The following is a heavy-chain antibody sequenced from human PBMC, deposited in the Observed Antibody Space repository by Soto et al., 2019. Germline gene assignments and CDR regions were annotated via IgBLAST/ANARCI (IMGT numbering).Heavy chain of an antibody. V-gene: IGHV4-30-4*01. Sequence: SETLSLTCTVSGGSISSGDYYWSWIRQPPGKGLEWSGYIYYSGSTYYNPSLKSRVTISVDTSKSQFSLKLSSVTAADTAVYYCAGVLAAAGTIDYWGQGTLVTVSS. CDR2: IYYSGST. J-gene: IGHJ4*02. CDR3: AGVLAAAGTIDY. D-gene: IGHD6-13*01. CDR1: GGSISSGDYY.